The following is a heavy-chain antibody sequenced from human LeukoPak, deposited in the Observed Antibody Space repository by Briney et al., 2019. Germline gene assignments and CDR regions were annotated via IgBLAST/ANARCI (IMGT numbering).Heavy chain of an antibody. CDR2: INHSGST. Sequence: SETLSLTCAVYGGSFSGYYWSWIRQPPGKGLEWIGEINHSGSTNYNPSLKSRVTISVDTSKNQFSLKLSSVTAAGTAVYYCARGLQQPANYYYGMDVWGQGTTVTVSS. V-gene: IGHV4-34*01. J-gene: IGHJ6*02. CDR3: ARGLQQPANYYYGMDV. CDR1: GGSFSGYY. D-gene: IGHD6-13*01.